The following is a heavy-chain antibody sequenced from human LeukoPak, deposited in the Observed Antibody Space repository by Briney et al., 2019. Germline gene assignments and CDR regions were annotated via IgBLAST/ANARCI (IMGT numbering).Heavy chain of an antibody. D-gene: IGHD5-12*01. CDR1: GGTFSSYA. V-gene: IGHV1-69*06. CDR3: ARMRGYVFYYYMDV. Sequence: ASVKVSCKASGGTFSSYAISWVRQAPGQGLEWMGGIIPIFGTANYAQKFQGRVTITADKSTSTAYMELSSLRSEDTAVYYCARMRGYVFYYYMDVWGKGTTVTVSS. J-gene: IGHJ6*03. CDR2: IIPIFGTA.